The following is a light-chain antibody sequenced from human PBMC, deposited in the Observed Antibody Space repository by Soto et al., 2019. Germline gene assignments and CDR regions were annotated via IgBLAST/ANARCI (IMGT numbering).Light chain of an antibody. CDR2: DAS. CDR1: QSVGSS. V-gene: IGKV3-11*01. Sequence: EIVLTQSPATLSLSPGERATLPCRASQSVGSSLAWYQQKPGQAPRLLIYDASNRATGIPARFSGSGSGTDFTLTISSLEPEDFAVYYCQQCRTWPLTFGGGTKVDIK. CDR3: QQCRTWPLT. J-gene: IGKJ4*01.